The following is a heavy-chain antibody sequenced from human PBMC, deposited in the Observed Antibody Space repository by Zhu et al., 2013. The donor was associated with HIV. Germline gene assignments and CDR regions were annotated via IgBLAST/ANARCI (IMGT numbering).Heavy chain of an antibody. D-gene: IGHD3-10*01. V-gene: IGHV1-3*01. J-gene: IGHJ3*02. CDR1: GYTFTSYA. CDR2: INAGNGNT. Sequence: QVQLVQSGAEVKKPGASVKVSCKASGYTFTSYAMHWVRQAPGQRLEWMGWINAGNGNTKYSQKFQGRVTITRDTSASTAYMELSSLRSEDTAVYYCAKSYTRWFGEFFAFDIWGQGTMVTVSS. CDR3: AKSYTRWFGEFFAFDI.